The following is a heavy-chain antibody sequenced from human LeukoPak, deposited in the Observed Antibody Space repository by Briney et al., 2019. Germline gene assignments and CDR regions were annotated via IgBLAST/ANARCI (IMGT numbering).Heavy chain of an antibody. CDR3: ARAIVVVVAAAFDY. CDR1: GGSISSSSYY. D-gene: IGHD2-15*01. V-gene: IGHV4-39*07. Sequence: TSETLSLTCTVSGGSISSSSYYWGWIRQPPGKGLEWIGSIYYSGSTYYNPSLKSRVTISVDTSKNQFSLKLSSVTAADTAVYYCARAIVVVVAAAFDYWGQGTLVTVSS. CDR2: IYYSGST. J-gene: IGHJ4*02.